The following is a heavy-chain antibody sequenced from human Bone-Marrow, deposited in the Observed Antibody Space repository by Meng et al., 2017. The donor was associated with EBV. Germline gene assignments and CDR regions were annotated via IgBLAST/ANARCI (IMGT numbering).Heavy chain of an antibody. D-gene: IGHD3-3*01. J-gene: IGHJ5*02. Sequence: LVESGGRLIPAGGPLRLSCAGPGLTFTRSDMHCVRQATGKGLEWVSGIGTAGHTFFPVVMKGRFTISREEANISLYLQMNSLRGGDTAMYYCVRSFYDEYPAWGQGTLVTVSS. CDR1: GLTFTRSD. CDR2: IGTAGHT. V-gene: IGHV3-13*01. CDR3: VRSFYDEYPA.